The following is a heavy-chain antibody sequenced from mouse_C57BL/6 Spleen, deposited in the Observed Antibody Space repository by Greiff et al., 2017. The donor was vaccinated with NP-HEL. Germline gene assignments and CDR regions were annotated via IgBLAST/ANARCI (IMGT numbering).Heavy chain of an antibody. J-gene: IGHJ3*01. CDR1: GFTFSSYA. Sequence: EVQGVESGGGLVKPGGSLKLSCAASGFTFSSYAMSWVRQTPEKRLEWVATISDGGSYTYYPDNVKGRFTISRDNAKNNLYLQMSHLKSEDTAMYYCARDRGYGSSQFAYWGQGTLVTVSA. CDR2: ISDGGSYT. V-gene: IGHV5-4*01. CDR3: ARDRGYGSSQFAY. D-gene: IGHD1-1*01.